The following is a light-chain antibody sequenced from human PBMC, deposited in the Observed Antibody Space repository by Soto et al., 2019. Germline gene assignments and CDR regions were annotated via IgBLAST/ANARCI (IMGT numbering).Light chain of an antibody. CDR1: QSLNDN. J-gene: IGKJ5*01. V-gene: IGKV3-11*01. Sequence: EIVMTQSPATLSVSPGERATLSCRASQSLNDNLAWYQQKPGQAPRLLIYGAFNRATGIPARFSGSGSGTDFTLTISSLEPEDSAIYYCQQRNIWPPVTFGQGTRLEIK. CDR3: QQRNIWPPVT. CDR2: GAF.